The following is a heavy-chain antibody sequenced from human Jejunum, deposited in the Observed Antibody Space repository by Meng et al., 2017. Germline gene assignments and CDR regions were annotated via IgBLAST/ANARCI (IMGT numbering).Heavy chain of an antibody. Sequence: QVQLHESGPGLVKPSGTLSLTCAVSGGSISNNNWWSWVRQPPGKGLEWIGEISHTGRINYNPSLKSRVTMSLDKSKNQFSLDLTSVTGADTAVYYCARDLLDPNIAATGWFDPWGQGTLVTVSS. V-gene: IGHV4-4*02. D-gene: IGHD2/OR15-2a*01. J-gene: IGHJ5*02. CDR2: ISHTGRI. CDR1: GGSISNNNW. CDR3: ARDLLDPNIAATGWFDP.